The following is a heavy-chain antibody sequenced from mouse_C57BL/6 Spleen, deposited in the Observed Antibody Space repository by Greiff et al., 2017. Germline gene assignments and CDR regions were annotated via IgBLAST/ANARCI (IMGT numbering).Heavy chain of an antibody. CDR3: ARRAIYDSYYDYFDY. Sequence: VQLQQSGAELARPGASVKLSCKASGYTFTSYGISWVKQRTGQGLEWIGEIYPRSGNTYYNEKFKGKATVTADKSSSTAYMELRSLTSEDSAVYFCARRAIYDSYYDYFDYWGQGTTLTVSS. CDR1: GYTFTSYG. J-gene: IGHJ2*01. D-gene: IGHD2-3*01. CDR2: IYPRSGNT. V-gene: IGHV1-81*01.